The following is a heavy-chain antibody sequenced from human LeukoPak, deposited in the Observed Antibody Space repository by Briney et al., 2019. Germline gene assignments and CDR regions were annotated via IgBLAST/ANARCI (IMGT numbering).Heavy chain of an antibody. V-gene: IGHV3-23*01. Sequence: AGSLRLSCAASAFTFSSYAMSWVRQAPGKGLEWVSAISGSGGSTYYADSVKGRFTISRDNSKNTLYLQMNSLRAEDTAVYYCAKAIRYDFWSGGYMDVWGKGTTVTVSS. D-gene: IGHD3-3*01. J-gene: IGHJ6*03. CDR2: ISGSGGST. CDR3: AKAIRYDFWSGGYMDV. CDR1: AFTFSSYA.